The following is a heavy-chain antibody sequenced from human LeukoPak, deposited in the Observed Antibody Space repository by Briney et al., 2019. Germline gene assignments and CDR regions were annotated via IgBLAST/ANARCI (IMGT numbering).Heavy chain of an antibody. V-gene: IGHV3-30-3*01. CDR1: GFTFSNYA. CDR3: ARDWGRRYSSGWYGDFDY. J-gene: IGHJ4*02. CDR2: ISYDGSDK. Sequence: GGSLRLSCAASGFTFSNYAMHWVRQAPGKGLEWVAVISYDGSDKYYADSVKGRFTISRDNSKNTLYLQMNSLRPEDTAVYYCARDWGRRYSSGWYGDFDYWSQGTLDTVSS. D-gene: IGHD6-19*01.